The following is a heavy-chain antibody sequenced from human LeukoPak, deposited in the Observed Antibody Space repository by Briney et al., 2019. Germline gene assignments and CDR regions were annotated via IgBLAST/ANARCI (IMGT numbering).Heavy chain of an antibody. CDR1: GFPFNDYY. CDR2: ISASGITV. CDR3: ARNRWITSTEPLGY. D-gene: IGHD1-14*01. Sequence: GGSLRLSCAASGFPFNDYYMTWIRQAPGKGLEWISYISASGITVHYADSVKGRFTASRDNAKKSLYLRMNNVTADDTGFYYCARNRWITSTEPLGYWGQGSLVLVSS. J-gene: IGHJ4*02. V-gene: IGHV3-11*01.